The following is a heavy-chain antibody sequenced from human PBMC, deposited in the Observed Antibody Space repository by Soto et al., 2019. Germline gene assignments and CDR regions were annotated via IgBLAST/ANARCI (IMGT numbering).Heavy chain of an antibody. V-gene: IGHV4-61*01. CDR2: IYSSGST. D-gene: IGHD6-19*01. J-gene: IGHJ4*02. CDR1: GGSVSSGSYY. CDR3: AREVRRGWALFDY. Sequence: QVQLQESGPGLVKPSETLSLTCTVSGGSVSSGSYYWSWIRQPPGKGLEWIGYIYSSGSTNYNPSLRSRVTISVDTSKNQFSLKLSSVTAADTAVYYCAREVRRGWALFDYWGQGTLVNVSS.